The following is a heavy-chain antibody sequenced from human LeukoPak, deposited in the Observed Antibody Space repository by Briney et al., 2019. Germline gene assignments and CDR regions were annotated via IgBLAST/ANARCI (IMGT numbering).Heavy chain of an antibody. CDR3: ARGLPALDY. Sequence: PSETLSLTCAVSGGSISSGGYSWSWIRQPPGKGLEWIGYIYHSGSTYYNPSLKSRVTISVDTSKNQFSLKLSSVTAADTAVYYCARGLPALDYWGQGTLVTVSS. D-gene: IGHD2-2*01. V-gene: IGHV4-30-2*01. CDR2: IYHSGST. CDR1: GGSISSGGYS. J-gene: IGHJ4*02.